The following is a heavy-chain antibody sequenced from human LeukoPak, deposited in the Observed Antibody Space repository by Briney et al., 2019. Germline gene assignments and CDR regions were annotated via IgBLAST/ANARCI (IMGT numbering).Heavy chain of an antibody. CDR2: KYYSGNS. CDR1: GGSISSSTYY. D-gene: IGHD3-10*01. J-gene: IGHJ6*02. CDR3: ARVLWFGEGGYYGMDV. Sequence: SETLSLTCTVSGGSISSSTYYWGWIRQPPGKGLELIGSKYYSGNSYYNPSLKSRVSISVDTSKNQFSLKLSSVTAADTAVYYCARVLWFGEGGYYGMDVWGQGTTVTVSS. V-gene: IGHV4-39*07.